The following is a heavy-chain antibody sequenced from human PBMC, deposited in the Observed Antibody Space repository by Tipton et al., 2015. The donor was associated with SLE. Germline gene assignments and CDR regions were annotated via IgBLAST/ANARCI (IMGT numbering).Heavy chain of an antibody. CDR3: AREQLVRAFDI. V-gene: IGHV4-59*01. CDR2: IYYSGST. CDR1: GGSFSGYY. Sequence: TLSLTCAVYGGSFSGYYWSWIRQPPGKGLEWIGYIYYSGSTNYNPSLKSRVTISVDTSKNQFSLKLGSVTAADTAVYYCAREQLVRAFDIWGQGTMVTVSS. D-gene: IGHD6-6*01. J-gene: IGHJ3*02.